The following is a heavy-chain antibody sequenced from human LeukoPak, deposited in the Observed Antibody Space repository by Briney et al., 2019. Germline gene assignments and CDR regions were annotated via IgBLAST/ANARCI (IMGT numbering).Heavy chain of an antibody. V-gene: IGHV4-30-4*01. CDR1: GGSISSGDYY. CDR3: ARDLYQGGYYYYGMDV. Sequence: SETLSLTCTVSGGSISSGDYYWSWIRQPPGKGLEWIGYIYYSGSTYCNPSLKSRVTISVDTSKNQFSLKLSSVTAADTAVYYCARDLYQGGYYYYGMDVWGQGTTVTVSS. J-gene: IGHJ6*02. CDR2: IYYSGST. D-gene: IGHD2-15*01.